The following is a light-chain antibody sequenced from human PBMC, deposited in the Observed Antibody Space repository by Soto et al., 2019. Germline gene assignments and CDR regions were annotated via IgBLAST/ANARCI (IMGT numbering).Light chain of an antibody. J-gene: IGKJ1*01. CDR3: QQYISYSST. CDR1: QSISSW. V-gene: IGKV1-5*03. Sequence: DLQLTPSPSTLSASVGDRVTITCRASQSISSWLAWYQQKPGKAPKLLIYKASSLESGVPSRFSGSGSGTEFTLTISSLQPDDFATYYCQQYISYSSTFGQGTKVDIK. CDR2: KAS.